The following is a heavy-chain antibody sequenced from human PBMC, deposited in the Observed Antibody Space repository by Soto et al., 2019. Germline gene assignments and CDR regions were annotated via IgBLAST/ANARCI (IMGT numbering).Heavy chain of an antibody. CDR1: GGSISSYY. J-gene: IGHJ3*02. Sequence: SETLSLTCTVSGGSISSYYWSWIRQPPGKGLEWIGYIYYSGSTNYNPSLKSRVTISVDTSKNQFSLKLSSVTAADTAVYYCARDTQAVGYYDFWSGAGGAFDIWGQGTMVTVSS. D-gene: IGHD3-3*01. V-gene: IGHV4-59*01. CDR3: ARDTQAVGYYDFWSGAGGAFDI. CDR2: IYYSGST.